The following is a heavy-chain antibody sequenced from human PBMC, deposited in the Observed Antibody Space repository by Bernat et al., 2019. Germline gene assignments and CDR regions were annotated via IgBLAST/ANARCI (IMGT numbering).Heavy chain of an antibody. Sequence: QLQLQEWGPGLVKPSETLSLTCIVSDDSISSTSNYWAWIRQVHGEGLEWIGSIYHYGTTYYNASLKSRVTISIDSSKRQFSLKLNSVTAADTAVYHCARQSLVSGRSRLAWFDPWGQGTLVTVSS. CDR1: DDSISSTSNY. D-gene: IGHD1-26*01. V-gene: IGHV4-39*01. J-gene: IGHJ5*02. CDR3: ARQSLVSGRSRLAWFDP. CDR2: IYHYGTT.